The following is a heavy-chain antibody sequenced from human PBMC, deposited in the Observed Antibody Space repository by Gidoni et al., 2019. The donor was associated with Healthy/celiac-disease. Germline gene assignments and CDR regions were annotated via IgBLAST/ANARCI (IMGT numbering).Heavy chain of an antibody. V-gene: IGHV4-61*02. J-gene: IGHJ4*02. D-gene: IGHD5-12*01. CDR3: ARSRLRLGFDY. CDR1: GGSISSGSYD. Sequence: QVQLQESGPGLVQPSQTLSLTCTVSGGSISSGSYDWGWIRQPAGKGLEWIGRIYTSGSTNYNPSLKSRVTISVDTSKNQFSLKLSSVTAADTAVYYCARSRLRLGFDYWGQGTLVTVSS. CDR2: IYTSGST.